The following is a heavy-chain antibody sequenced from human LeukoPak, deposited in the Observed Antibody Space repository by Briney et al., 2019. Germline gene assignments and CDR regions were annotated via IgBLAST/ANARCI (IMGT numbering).Heavy chain of an antibody. CDR1: GVSISSSGYY. J-gene: IGHJ4*02. D-gene: IGHD6-13*01. V-gene: IGHV4-39*01. CDR2: IYYSGST. Sequence: SETLSLTCTVSGVSISSSGYYWGWIRQPPGKGLVWIGSIYYSGSTYYNPSLKSRVTISVDTSKNQFSLNLSSVAAADAAVYYCARHRGMYSNSPPFDYWGQGTLVTVSS. CDR3: ARHRGMYSNSPPFDY.